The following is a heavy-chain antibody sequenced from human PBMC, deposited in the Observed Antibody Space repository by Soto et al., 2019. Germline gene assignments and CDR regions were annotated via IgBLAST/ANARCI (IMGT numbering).Heavy chain of an antibody. CDR3: ARGWFGPDV. D-gene: IGHD3-10*01. J-gene: IGHJ6*03. V-gene: IGHV3-74*01. CDR1: ECTFSGRS. CDR2: IDKVGTDS. Sequence: EVQLVESGGGLVQPGRSLRLSCEASECTFSGRSVHWVRQAPGKGLVWVSGIDKVGTDSTYADSVKGRFTSSRDNAKNTVYLQMNSLRVEDTAVYYCARGWFGPDVWGKGTTVTVSS.